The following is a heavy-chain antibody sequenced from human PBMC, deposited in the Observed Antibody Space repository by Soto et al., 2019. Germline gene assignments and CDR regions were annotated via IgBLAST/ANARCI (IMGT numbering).Heavy chain of an antibody. D-gene: IGHD3-22*01. V-gene: IGHV1-18*03. CDR3: VRVNEGVYYDSSGYYDF. CDR2: ISTYSGNT. J-gene: IGHJ4*02. CDR1: GYRFSSYG. Sequence: ASVKVSCKASGYRFSSYGICWVRQAPGQGLQWMGWISTYSGNTNFAQDFRDRLTMTTDTSTNTAYMELRSLRSGDMAVYYCVRVNEGVYYDSSGYYDFWGQGTLVTVSS.